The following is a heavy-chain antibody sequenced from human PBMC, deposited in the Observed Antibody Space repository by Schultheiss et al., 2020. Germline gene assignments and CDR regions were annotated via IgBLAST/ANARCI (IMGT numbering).Heavy chain of an antibody. J-gene: IGHJ3*02. CDR2: ITGSGDKT. CDR3: ARPRTSSRYDAFDI. D-gene: IGHD6-6*01. CDR1: GFTFSSFA. V-gene: IGHV3-23*01. Sequence: GESLKISCATSGFTFSSFAMSWVRQAPGKGLEWVSAITGSGDKTYYADSVKGRFTISRDNSKNTLFLQMNSLRPEDTAVYYCARPRTSSRYDAFDIWGQGTTVTVSS.